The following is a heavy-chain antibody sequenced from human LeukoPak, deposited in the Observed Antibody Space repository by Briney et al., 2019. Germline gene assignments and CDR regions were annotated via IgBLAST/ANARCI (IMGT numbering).Heavy chain of an antibody. CDR3: ATKQWLAPPPDS. J-gene: IGHJ4*02. Sequence: GGSLRLSCAASGFTFSKYWMIWVRQAPGKGLESVSRINADGTVTTYADSVKGRFTVSRDNADNTMFLQMNSVRDEDTAVYYCATKQWLAPPPDSWGQGTPVTVSS. CDR2: INADGTVT. CDR1: GFTFSKYW. D-gene: IGHD6-19*01. V-gene: IGHV3-74*01.